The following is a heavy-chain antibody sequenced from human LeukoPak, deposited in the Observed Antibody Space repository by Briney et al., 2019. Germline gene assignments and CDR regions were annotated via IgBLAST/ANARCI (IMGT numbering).Heavy chain of an antibody. Sequence: ASVKVSCKASGYTFTSYGLSWVRQAPGQGLEWMGWISVYNGNTNHAQKFRGRVTMTTETSTSTAYMELRSLRSDDTAVYYCVRGGSSGWYVDYFDYWSQGTLVTVSS. D-gene: IGHD6-19*01. J-gene: IGHJ4*02. CDR1: GYTFTSYG. V-gene: IGHV1-18*01. CDR3: VRGGSSGWYVDYFDY. CDR2: ISVYNGNT.